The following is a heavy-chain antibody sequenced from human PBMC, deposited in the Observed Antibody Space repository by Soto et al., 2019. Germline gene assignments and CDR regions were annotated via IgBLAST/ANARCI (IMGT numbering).Heavy chain of an antibody. D-gene: IGHD3-22*01. CDR1: GGTFSSYA. CDR2: IIPIFGTA. V-gene: IGHV1-69*13. Sequence: GASVKVSCKASGGTFSSYAISWVRQAPGQGLEWMGGIIPIFGTANYAQKFQGRVTITADESTSTAYMELSSLRSEDTAVYYCARGGMIVVDGSRLDPWGQGTLVTVSS. CDR3: ARGGMIVVDGSRLDP. J-gene: IGHJ5*02.